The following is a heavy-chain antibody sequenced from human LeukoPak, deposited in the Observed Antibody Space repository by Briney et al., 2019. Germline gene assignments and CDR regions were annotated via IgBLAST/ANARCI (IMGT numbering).Heavy chain of an antibody. CDR3: ARAYRTGIDY. J-gene: IGHJ4*02. V-gene: IGHV1-3*01. Sequence: ASVKVPCKASGYTFTSYAMHWVRQAPGQRLEWMGWINAANGNTKYSQKFQGRVTITRDTSASTAYMELSSLRSEDTAVYYCARAYRTGIDYWGQGTLVTVSS. CDR1: GYTFTSYA. CDR2: INAANGNT. D-gene: IGHD3/OR15-3a*01.